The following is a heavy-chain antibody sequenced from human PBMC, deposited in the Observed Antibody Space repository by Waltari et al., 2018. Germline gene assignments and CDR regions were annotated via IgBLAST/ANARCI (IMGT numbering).Heavy chain of an antibody. CDR1: GGSLSGYY. D-gene: IGHD2-15*01. J-gene: IGHJ4*02. Sequence: QVQLQQWGAGLLKPSETLSLTCAVYGGSLSGYYWSWIRQPPGKGLEWIGEINHSGSTNYNPSLKSRVTISVDTSKNQFSLKLSSVTAADTAVYYCARGLSAPWSRDYWGQGTLVTVSS. V-gene: IGHV4-34*01. CDR2: INHSGST. CDR3: ARGLSAPWSRDY.